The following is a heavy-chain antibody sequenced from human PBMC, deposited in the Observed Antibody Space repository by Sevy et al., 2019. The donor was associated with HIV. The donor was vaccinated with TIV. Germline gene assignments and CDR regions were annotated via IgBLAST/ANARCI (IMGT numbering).Heavy chain of an antibody. CDR2: ISGSGANT. CDR3: AQDRGGSYPNDAFDI. D-gene: IGHD1-26*01. J-gene: IGHJ3*02. Sequence: WGSLRLSCAASGLTFSSYAMSWVRQAPGKGLERVSAISGSGANTYYADSVKGRFTISRYNSKNTLYLQMNSLRAEDTALYSCAQDRGGSYPNDAFDIWGQGTMVSVSS. V-gene: IGHV3-23*01. CDR1: GLTFSSYA.